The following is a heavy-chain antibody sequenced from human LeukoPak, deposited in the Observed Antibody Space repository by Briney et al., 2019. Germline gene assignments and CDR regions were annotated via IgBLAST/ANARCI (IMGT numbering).Heavy chain of an antibody. CDR2: TNQDGSEK. D-gene: IGHD3-10*01. J-gene: IGHJ4*02. Sequence: GGSLRLSCAPSGFTFSSYWMSWVRQAPGKELERVANTNQDGSEKYYVDSVKGRFTISRDNAKKSLYLQMNSLRAEDTAVYYCARELAGHYYGSGSSFDYWGQGTLVTVSS. V-gene: IGHV3-7*01. CDR3: ARELAGHYYGSGSSFDY. CDR1: GFTFSSYW.